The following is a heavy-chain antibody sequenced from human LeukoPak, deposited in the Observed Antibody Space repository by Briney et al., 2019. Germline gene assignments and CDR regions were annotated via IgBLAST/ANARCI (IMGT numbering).Heavy chain of an antibody. V-gene: IGHV3-30*02. CDR3: AKVEYYDIWSGYEDAFDI. CDR1: GFTFSSYG. CDR2: IRYDGSNK. J-gene: IGHJ3*02. D-gene: IGHD3-3*01. Sequence: GGSLRLSCAASGFTFSSYGMHWVRQAPGKWLEWVAVIRYDGSNKYYADSVKGRFTISRDNSKNTLYLQMNSLRAEDTAVYYCAKVEYYDIWSGYEDAFDIWGQGTMVTVSS.